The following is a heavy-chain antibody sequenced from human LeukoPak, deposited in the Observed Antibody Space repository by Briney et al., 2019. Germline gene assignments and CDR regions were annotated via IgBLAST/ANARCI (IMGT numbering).Heavy chain of an antibody. Sequence: SETLSLTCTVSGGSISGYYWNWIRQSPEKGLEWIGYIYHSGTINFNPSLKSRVTISVDTSKNQFSLKLSSVTAADTAVYYCARDRAGPYCSSTSCYNWFDPWGQGTLVTVSS. CDR1: GGSISGYY. D-gene: IGHD2-2*01. J-gene: IGHJ5*02. V-gene: IGHV4-59*01. CDR3: ARDRAGPYCSSTSCYNWFDP. CDR2: IYHSGTI.